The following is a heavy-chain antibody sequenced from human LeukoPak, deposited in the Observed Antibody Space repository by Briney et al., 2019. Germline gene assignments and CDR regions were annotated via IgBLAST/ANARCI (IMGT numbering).Heavy chain of an antibody. D-gene: IGHD3-9*01. CDR1: GYTFTSYD. J-gene: IGHJ6*02. Sequence: SVNVSCQASGYTFTSYDINWVRQPTGKGVEWMGWRNPNSGNTGYAQKFQGRVTMTRNTSISTAYMELSSLRSEDTAVYFCARGVYYDILTGYSDYYYFGMDVWGQGTTVTVSS. CDR3: ARGVYYDILTGYSDYYYFGMDV. CDR2: RNPNSGNT. V-gene: IGHV1-8*01.